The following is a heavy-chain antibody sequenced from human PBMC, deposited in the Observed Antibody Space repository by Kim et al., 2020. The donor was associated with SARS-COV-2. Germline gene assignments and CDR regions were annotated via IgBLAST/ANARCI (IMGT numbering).Heavy chain of an antibody. CDR2: ISSSSSYI. J-gene: IGHJ4*02. Sequence: GGSLRLSCAASGFTFSSYSMNWVRQAPGKGLEWVSSISSSSSYIYYADSVKGRFTISRDNAKNSLYLQMNSLRAEDTAVYYCATSRRPGIAAASPYYWGQGTLVTVSS. D-gene: IGHD6-13*01. V-gene: IGHV3-21*01. CDR3: ATSRRPGIAAASPYY. CDR1: GFTFSSYS.